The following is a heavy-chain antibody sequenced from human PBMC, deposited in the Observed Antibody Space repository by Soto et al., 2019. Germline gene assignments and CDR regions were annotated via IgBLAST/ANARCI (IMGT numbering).Heavy chain of an antibody. Sequence: GRSLRLSCAVSGFPLEKYGMSWVRQAPGKGLEWVANIKQDGSEKYYVDSVKGRFTISRDNAKNSLYLQMNSLRAEDTEVYYCARARWELLRWGQGTLVTVSS. CDR2: IKQDGSEK. CDR1: GFPLEKYG. D-gene: IGHD1-26*01. V-gene: IGHV3-7*01. J-gene: IGHJ4*02. CDR3: ARARWELLR.